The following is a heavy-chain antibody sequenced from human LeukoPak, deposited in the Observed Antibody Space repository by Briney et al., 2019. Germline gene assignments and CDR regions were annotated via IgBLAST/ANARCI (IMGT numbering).Heavy chain of an antibody. CDR3: ARDQNYYGLDV. J-gene: IGHJ6*02. Sequence: HPGGSLRLSCAASGFRFSSFALHWVRQAPGKGLEWVAITSSDGSDKYYADSMKGRFTISRDNSKNTLYLQMNTLRAEDTAVYYCARDQNYYGLDVWGQGTTVTVSS. CDR2: TSSDGSDK. V-gene: IGHV3-30-3*01. CDR1: GFRFSSFA.